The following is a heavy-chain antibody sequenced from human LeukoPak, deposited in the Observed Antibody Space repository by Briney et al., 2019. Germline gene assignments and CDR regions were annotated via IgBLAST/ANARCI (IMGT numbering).Heavy chain of an antibody. CDR3: TRAASSGPLFTYHMDV. V-gene: IGHV4-39*07. CDR1: GGAISSSDDY. Sequence: SATLSLTCSVSGGAISSSDDYWGFVRQTPGKGLEWMGSIYYTGSSHYNPSLRSRATISVDTSKIQFSLKLSSVTAADTAVYYCTRAASSGPLFTYHMDVWGKGTTVTVSS. CDR2: IYYTGSS. J-gene: IGHJ6*03. D-gene: IGHD3-22*01.